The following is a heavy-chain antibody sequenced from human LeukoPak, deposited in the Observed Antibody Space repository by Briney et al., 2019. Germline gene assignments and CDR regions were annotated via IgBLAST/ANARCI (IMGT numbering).Heavy chain of an antibody. D-gene: IGHD2-21*01. J-gene: IGHJ6*03. Sequence: ASVKVSCKASGGTFSSYAISWVRQAPGQGFEWMGGIIPIFGTANYAQKFQGRVTITTDESTSTAYMELSSLRSEDTAVHYCARNCGGDCYNYYYYYMDVWGKGTTVTVSS. CDR1: GGTFSSYA. CDR2: IIPIFGTA. CDR3: ARNCGGDCYNYYYYYMDV. V-gene: IGHV1-69*05.